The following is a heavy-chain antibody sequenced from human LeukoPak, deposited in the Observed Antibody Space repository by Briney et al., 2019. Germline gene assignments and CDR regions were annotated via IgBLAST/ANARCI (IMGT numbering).Heavy chain of an antibody. CDR3: ARGRTYYDFRSGPDADWFDP. CDR2: INPSGGST. CDR1: GYTFTSYY. V-gene: IGHV1-46*01. J-gene: IGHJ5*02. D-gene: IGHD3-3*01. Sequence: ASVKVSCKASGYTFTSYYMHWVRQAPGQGLEWMGIINPSGGSTSYAQKFQGRVTMTRDTSTSTVYMELSSLRSEDTAVYYCARGRTYYDFRSGPDADWFDPWGQGTLVTASS.